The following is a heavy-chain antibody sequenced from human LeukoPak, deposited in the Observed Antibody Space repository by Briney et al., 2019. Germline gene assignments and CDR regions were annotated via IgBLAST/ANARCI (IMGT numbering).Heavy chain of an antibody. J-gene: IGHJ4*02. V-gene: IGHV4-34*01. CDR1: GGSFSGFY. Sequence: SETLSLTCAVYGGSFSGFYWSWIRQPPGQGLEWIGDVTHNGGTYYNWSLKSRVTISIDTSKNQFSLKLNSVTAADTAVHYCASLYCSSTSCYAPFDYWGQGTLVTVSS. CDR2: VTHNGGT. D-gene: IGHD2-2*01. CDR3: ASLYCSSTSCYAPFDY.